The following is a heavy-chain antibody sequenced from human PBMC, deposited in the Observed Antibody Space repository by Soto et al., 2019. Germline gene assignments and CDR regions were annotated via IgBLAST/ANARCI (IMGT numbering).Heavy chain of an antibody. CDR2: MYSDGRT. J-gene: IGHJ4*02. Sequence: EVQLVESGGGLIHPGGSLRLSCVGSGVSVSSNYMAWVRQAPGKGLEWVAVMYSDGRTYYADSVMGRFTISRDDSKNTLYFQMNSLRAEDTAVYYCARYYGAGSYFFDHWGQGALVTVSS. CDR1: GVSVSSNY. D-gene: IGHD3-10*01. CDR3: ARYYGAGSYFFDH. V-gene: IGHV3-53*01.